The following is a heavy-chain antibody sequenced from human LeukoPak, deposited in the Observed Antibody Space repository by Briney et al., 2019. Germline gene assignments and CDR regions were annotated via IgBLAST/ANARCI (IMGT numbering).Heavy chain of an antibody. V-gene: IGHV4-39*01. CDR2: IYYSGST. D-gene: IGHD1-14*01. J-gene: IGHJ4*02. CDR3: ASGTTILSANFDY. Sequence: SEALSLTCTVSGGSISSSSYYWGWIRQPPGKGLEWIGSIYYSGSTYYNPSLKSRVTISVDTSKNQFSLKLSSVTAADTAVYYCASGTTILSANFDYWGQGTLVTVSS. CDR1: GGSISSSSYY.